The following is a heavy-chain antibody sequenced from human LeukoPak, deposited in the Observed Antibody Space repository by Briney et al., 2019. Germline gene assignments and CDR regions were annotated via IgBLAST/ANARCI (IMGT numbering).Heavy chain of an antibody. CDR1: GFTFSSYG. V-gene: IGHV3-30*02. J-gene: IGHJ5*02. Sequence: PGGSLRLSCAASGFTFSSYGMHWVRQAPGKGLEWVAFIRYDGSNKYYADSVKGRFTISRDNSKNTLYLQMNSLRAEDTAVYYCAKNWDYGDFSNWFDPWGQGTLVTVSS. CDR3: AKNWDYGDFSNWFDP. D-gene: IGHD4-17*01. CDR2: IRYDGSNK.